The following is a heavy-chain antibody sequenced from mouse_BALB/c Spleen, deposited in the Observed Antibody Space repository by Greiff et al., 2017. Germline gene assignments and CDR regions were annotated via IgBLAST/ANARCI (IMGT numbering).Heavy chain of an antibody. Sequence: VHVKQSGTVLARPGASVKMSCKASGYTFTSYWMHWVKQRPGQGLEWIGAIYPGNSDTSYNQKFKGKAKLTAVTSTSTAYMELSSLTNEDSAVYYCTRAIMITAWFAYWGQGTLVTVSA. D-gene: IGHD2-4*01. CDR2: IYPGNSDT. CDR1: GYTFTSYW. CDR3: TRAIMITAWFAY. J-gene: IGHJ3*01. V-gene: IGHV1-5*01.